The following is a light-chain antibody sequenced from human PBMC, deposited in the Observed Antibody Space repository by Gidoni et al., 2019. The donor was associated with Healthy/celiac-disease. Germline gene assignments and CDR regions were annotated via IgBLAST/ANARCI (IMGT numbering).Light chain of an antibody. CDR3: AAWDDSLSALV. CDR2: SNN. V-gene: IGLV1-47*02. Sequence: QSVLTQPPSASGTPGQGVTISCSGSSANIGSNYVYWYQQLPGTAPKLLIYSNNQRPSGVPDRFSGSKSGTSASLAISGLRSEDEADYYCAAWDDSLSALVFGTGTKVTVL. CDR1: SANIGSNY. J-gene: IGLJ1*01.